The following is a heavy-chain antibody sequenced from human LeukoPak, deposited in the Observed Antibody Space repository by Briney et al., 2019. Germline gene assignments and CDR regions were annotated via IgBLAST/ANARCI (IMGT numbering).Heavy chain of an antibody. CDR1: GFAFSNYW. CDR3: ARGASNRFDY. J-gene: IGHJ4*02. V-gene: IGHV3-74*01. Sequence: PGGSLRLSCAASGFAFSNYWMHWVRQAPGKGLVWVSRIYTDGSSTNYADPVKGRFTISRDNAKNTLFLQMNSLRAEDTAVYYCARGASNRFDYWGQGTLVTVSS. CDR2: IYTDGSST. D-gene: IGHD1-14*01.